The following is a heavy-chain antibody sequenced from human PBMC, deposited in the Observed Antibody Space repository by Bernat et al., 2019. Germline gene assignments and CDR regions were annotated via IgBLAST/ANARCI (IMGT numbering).Heavy chain of an antibody. CDR3: ARDRRGWDDAFDI. Sequence: EVQLVETGGGLIQPGGSLRLSCAASGFTVSSNYMSWVRQAPGKGLEWVSVIYSGGSTYYADSVKGRFTISGDNSKNTLYLQMNSLRAEDTAVYYCARDRRGWDDAFDIWGQGTMVTVSS. D-gene: IGHD6-19*01. V-gene: IGHV3-53*05. J-gene: IGHJ3*02. CDR2: IYSGGST. CDR1: GFTVSSNY.